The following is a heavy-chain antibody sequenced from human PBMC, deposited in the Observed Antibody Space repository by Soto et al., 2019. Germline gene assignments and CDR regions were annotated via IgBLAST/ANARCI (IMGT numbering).Heavy chain of an antibody. Sequence: SVKVSCKASGFTFTSSAVQWVRQARGQRLEWIGWIVVGSGNTNYAQKFQERVTITRDMSTSTAYMELSSLRSEDTAVYYCAANPSHTYYYDSSGYPMAFDIWGQGTMVTVSS. J-gene: IGHJ3*02. CDR2: IVVGSGNT. CDR1: GFTFTSSA. CDR3: AANPSHTYYYDSSGYPMAFDI. D-gene: IGHD3-22*01. V-gene: IGHV1-58*01.